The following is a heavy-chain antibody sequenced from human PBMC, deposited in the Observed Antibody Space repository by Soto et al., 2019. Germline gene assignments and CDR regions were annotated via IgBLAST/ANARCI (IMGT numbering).Heavy chain of an antibody. CDR1: GFTFNNYW. Sequence: PGGSLRLSCAASGFTFNNYWMTWVRQAPGKGLEWVANIKPDGSGKYYVDYVKGRFTISRDNAKNSLFLQMNSLRAEDTAVYYCARGYCSGGTCSSPPNYWGQGTLVTVSS. D-gene: IGHD2-15*01. V-gene: IGHV3-7*04. J-gene: IGHJ4*02. CDR2: IKPDGSGK. CDR3: ARGYCSGGTCSSPPNY.